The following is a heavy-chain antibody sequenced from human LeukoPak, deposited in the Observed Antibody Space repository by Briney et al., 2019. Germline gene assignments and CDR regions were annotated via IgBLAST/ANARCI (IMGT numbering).Heavy chain of an antibody. CDR3: ASKYCSGGSCYDYFDY. D-gene: IGHD2-15*01. V-gene: IGHV1-2*02. CDR1: GYTFTGYY. CDR2: INPNSGGT. Sequence: ASVKVSCKASGYTFTGYYMHWVRQAPGQGLEWMGWINPNSGGTNYAQKFQGRVTMTRDTSISTAYMELSRLRSDDTAVYYCASKYCSGGSCYDYFDYWGQGTLVTVSS. J-gene: IGHJ4*02.